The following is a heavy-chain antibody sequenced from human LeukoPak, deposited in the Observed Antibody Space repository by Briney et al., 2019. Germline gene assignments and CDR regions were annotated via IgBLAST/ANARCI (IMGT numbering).Heavy chain of an antibody. V-gene: IGHV3-21*01. CDR2: ISSSSSYI. J-gene: IGHJ4*02. CDR1: GFTFSSYS. Sequence: PGGSLTLSCAASGFTFSSYSMNWVRQAPGKGLEWVSSISSSSSYIYYADSVKGRFTISRDNAKNSLYLQMNSLRAEDTAVYYCARDNYGEGYCSGGSCSSFDYWGQGTLVTVSS. CDR3: ARDNYGEGYCSGGSCSSFDY. D-gene: IGHD2-15*01.